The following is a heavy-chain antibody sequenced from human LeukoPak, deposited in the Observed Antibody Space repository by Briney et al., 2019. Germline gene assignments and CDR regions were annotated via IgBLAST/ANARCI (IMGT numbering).Heavy chain of an antibody. V-gene: IGHV4-59*08. CDR1: GVSISSYY. Sequence: SWESLSLTCTVSGVSISSYYWSWIRQPPGKALEWIGYINYSGSNKYYPSLKSRVTISVDTSKNQFSLRLSSVPAADTAVYYCSTKLGTYYYYGMDVWGQGTTVTVSS. J-gene: IGHJ6*02. D-gene: IGHD7-27*01. CDR2: INYSGSN. CDR3: STKLGTYYYYGMDV.